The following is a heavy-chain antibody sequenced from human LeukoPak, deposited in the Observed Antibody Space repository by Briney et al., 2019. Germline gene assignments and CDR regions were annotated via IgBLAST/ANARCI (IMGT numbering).Heavy chain of an antibody. D-gene: IGHD1-26*01. V-gene: IGHV3-30-3*01. CDR1: GFTFSSYA. CDR3: ARDLSGSSPPRWYFDY. J-gene: IGHJ4*02. CDR2: ISYDGSNK. Sequence: GGSLRLSCAAPGFTFSSYAMHWVRQAPGKGPEWVAVISYDGSNKYYADSVKGRFTISRDNSKNTLYLQMNSLRAEDTAVYYCARDLSGSSPPRWYFDYWGQGTLVTVSS.